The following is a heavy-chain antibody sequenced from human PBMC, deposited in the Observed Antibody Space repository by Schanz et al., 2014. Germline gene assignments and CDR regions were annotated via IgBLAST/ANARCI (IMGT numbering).Heavy chain of an antibody. CDR1: GFTFSIYA. D-gene: IGHD1-1*01. J-gene: IGHJ5*02. Sequence: VQLVESGGGLVQPGGSLRLSCSASGFTFSIYAMHWVRQAPDKGLEWVAVIWYDGSNKYYADSVKGRFTMSRDNAKSSVCLQMNSLRAEDTAVYYCVRGRVMEAWGQGTLVTVSS. CDR2: IWYDGSNK. V-gene: IGHV3-33*08. CDR3: VRGRVMEA.